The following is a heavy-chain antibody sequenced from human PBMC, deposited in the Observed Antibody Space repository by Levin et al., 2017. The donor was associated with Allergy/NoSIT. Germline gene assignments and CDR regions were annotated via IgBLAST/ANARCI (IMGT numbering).Heavy chain of an antibody. J-gene: IGHJ4*02. D-gene: IGHD3-9*01. CDR3: ARESIRTRYDILTGYYWEGFDY. Sequence: ASVKVSCKASGYTFTSYYMHWVRQAPGQGLEWMGIINPSGGSTSYAQKFQGRVTMTRDTSTSTVYMELSSLRSEDTAVYYCARESIRTRYDILTGYYWEGFDYWGQGTLVTVSS. CDR1: GYTFTSYY. CDR2: INPSGGST. V-gene: IGHV1-46*01.